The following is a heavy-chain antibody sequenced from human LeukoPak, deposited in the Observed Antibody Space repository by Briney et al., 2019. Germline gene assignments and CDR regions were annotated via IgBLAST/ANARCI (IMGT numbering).Heavy chain of an antibody. D-gene: IGHD3-10*02. J-gene: IGHJ6*03. CDR2: IRSKTNNYAT. CDR1: GFTFSGSA. V-gene: IGHV3-73*01. CDR3: QVFGKLFSNYMDV. Sequence: GGSLRLSCAASGFTFSGSALHWVRQASGKGLEWIGRIRSKTNNYATTYAASVTGRFTISRDDSKNTVYLQMNSLKTEDTALYYCQVFGKLFSNYMDVWGKGTTVTVSS.